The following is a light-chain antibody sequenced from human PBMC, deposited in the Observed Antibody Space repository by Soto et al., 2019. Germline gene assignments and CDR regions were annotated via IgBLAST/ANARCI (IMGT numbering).Light chain of an antibody. V-gene: IGKV1-39*01. CDR2: AGS. CDR3: QKSYTIPWT. Sequence: DIQLTQSPSSLSASVGDRVTITCRASQPISSHLNWFQQKPGKAPRRLIYAGSRLLGGVPLRFSASESGTDSTLTISSLQPEDFATYFCQKSYTIPWTFGLGTRVEIK. CDR1: QPISSH. J-gene: IGKJ1*01.